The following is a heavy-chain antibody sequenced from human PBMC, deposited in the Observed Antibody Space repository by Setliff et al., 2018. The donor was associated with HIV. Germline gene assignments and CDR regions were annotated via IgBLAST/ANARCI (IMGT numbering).Heavy chain of an antibody. CDR1: GGSISSGGYY. CDR2: IYYSGST. J-gene: IGHJ6*03. V-gene: IGHV4-31*03. D-gene: IGHD3-10*01. CDR3: AREWRGRYYYYMDV. Sequence: PSETLSLTCSVSGGSISSGGYYWSWIRQHPGKGLEGIGYIYYSGSTYHNPSLKSRVTISVDTSKNQFSLKLSSVTAADTAVYYCAREWRGRYYYYMDVWGKGTTVTVSS.